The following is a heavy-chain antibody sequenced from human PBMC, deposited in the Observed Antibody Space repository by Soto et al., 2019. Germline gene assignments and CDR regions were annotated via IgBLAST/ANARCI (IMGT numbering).Heavy chain of an antibody. CDR3: AKDSSTMIYSSSQDFDY. CDR1: GFTFSSYA. CDR2: ISGSGGST. D-gene: IGHD6-6*01. J-gene: IGHJ4*02. Sequence: GGSLRLSCAASGFTFSSYAMSWVRQAPGKGLEWVSAISGSGGSTYYADSVKGRFTISRDNSKNTLYLQMNSLRAEDTAVFYCAKDSSTMIYSSSQDFDYWGQGTLVTVSS. V-gene: IGHV3-23*01.